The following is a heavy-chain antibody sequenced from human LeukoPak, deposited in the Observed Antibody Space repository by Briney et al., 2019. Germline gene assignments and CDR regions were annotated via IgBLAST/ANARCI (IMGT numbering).Heavy chain of an antibody. V-gene: IGHV4-59*08. J-gene: IGHJ4*02. Sequence: SETLSLTCTVSGGSISSYYWSWIRQPPGKGLEWIGYIYYSGSTNYNPSLKSRVTISVDTSKNQFSLKLSSVTAADTAVYYCARLQYDYVWGSYRYPYYFDYWGQGTLVTVSS. CDR3: ARLQYDYVWGSYRYPYYFDY. CDR1: GGSISSYY. CDR2: IYYSGST. D-gene: IGHD3-16*02.